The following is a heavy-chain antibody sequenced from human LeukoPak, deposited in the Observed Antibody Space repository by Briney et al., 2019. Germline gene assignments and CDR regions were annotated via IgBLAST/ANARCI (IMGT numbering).Heavy chain of an antibody. CDR1: GRSISICY. D-gene: IGHD1-14*01. CDR3: AKTSGKSTVYYYYTDV. V-gene: IGHV4-59*01. Sequence: SETLRLTCTVSGRSISICYRGWIRQPPGKGLEWIGDIFYSGSSNYNPSLKSRVTISIDTSKNQFSLKMTSVTTDDTALYYCAKTSGKSTVYYYYTDVWPNGTTVIVSS. CDR2: IFYSGSS. J-gene: IGHJ6*03.